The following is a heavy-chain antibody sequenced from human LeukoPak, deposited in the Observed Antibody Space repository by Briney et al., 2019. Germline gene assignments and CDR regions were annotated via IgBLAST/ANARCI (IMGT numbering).Heavy chain of an antibody. Sequence: PGRSLRLSCAASGFTFSSYGMHWVRQAPGKGLEWVAVIWYDGSNKYYADSVKGRFTISRDNSKNTLYLQMNSLRAEDTAVYYCAKDIVAPGLFFDYWGQGTLVTVSS. D-gene: IGHD3-16*02. CDR3: AKDIVAPGLFFDY. J-gene: IGHJ4*02. V-gene: IGHV3-33*06. CDR2: IWYDGSNK. CDR1: GFTFSSYG.